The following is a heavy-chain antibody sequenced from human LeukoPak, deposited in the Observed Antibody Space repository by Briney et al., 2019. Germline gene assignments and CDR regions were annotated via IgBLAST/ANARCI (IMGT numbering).Heavy chain of an antibody. Sequence: PSETLSLTCAVYGGSFSDYYWSWIRQPPGKGLERIGEINHSGSTNYNPSLKSRVTISVHTSKNQFSLKLSSVTAADTAVYYCARASSGWKGDYFDYWGQGTLVTVSS. CDR3: ARASSGWKGDYFDY. D-gene: IGHD6-19*01. J-gene: IGHJ4*02. CDR2: INHSGST. CDR1: GGSFSDYY. V-gene: IGHV4-34*01.